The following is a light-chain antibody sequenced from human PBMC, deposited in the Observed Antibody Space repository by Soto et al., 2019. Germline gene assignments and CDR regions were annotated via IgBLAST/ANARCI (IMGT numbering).Light chain of an antibody. J-gene: IGKJ2*01. CDR2: GSS. Sequence: EMVMTQSPATLSVSPGERATLSCRASQNLSRNLAWYQQQPGQAPRLLIYGSSTRATGIPARFSVSWYGKDLTLTISSLQSEDFAVSYCQQYDNWPHTFGQGTKLEI. CDR1: QNLSRN. CDR3: QQYDNWPHT. V-gene: IGKV3-15*01.